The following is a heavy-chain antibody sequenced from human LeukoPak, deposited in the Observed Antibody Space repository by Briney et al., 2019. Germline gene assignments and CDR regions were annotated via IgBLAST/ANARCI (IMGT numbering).Heavy chain of an antibody. CDR1: GFTFSSYG. V-gene: IGHV3-33*01. Sequence: TGGSLRLSCAASGFTFSSYGMHWVRQAPGKGLEWVAVIWYDGSNKYYADSVKGRFTFSRDNSKNTLYLQMNSLRAEDTAVYYCGRGSDYVYYYMDVWGKGTTVTVSS. J-gene: IGHJ6*03. D-gene: IGHD3-3*01. CDR2: IWYDGSNK. CDR3: GRGSDYVYYYMDV.